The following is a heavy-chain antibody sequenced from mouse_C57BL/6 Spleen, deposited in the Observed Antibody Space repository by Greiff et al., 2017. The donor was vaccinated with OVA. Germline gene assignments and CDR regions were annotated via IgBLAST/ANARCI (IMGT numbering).Heavy chain of an antibody. J-gene: IGHJ4*01. V-gene: IGHV5-6*01. CDR2: ISSGGSYT. CDR3: ARHGDDGYYVDAMDY. Sequence: EVQLVESGGDLVKPGGSLKLSCAASGFTFSSYGMSWVRQTPDKRLEWVATISSGGSYTYYPDSVKGRFTISRDNAKNTLYLQMSSLKSEDTAMYYCARHGDDGYYVDAMDYWGQGTSVTVSS. CDR1: GFTFSSYG. D-gene: IGHD2-3*01.